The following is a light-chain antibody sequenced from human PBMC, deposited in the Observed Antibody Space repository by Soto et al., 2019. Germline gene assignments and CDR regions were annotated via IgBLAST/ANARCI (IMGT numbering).Light chain of an antibody. CDR1: QSVSSN. V-gene: IGKV3-15*01. J-gene: IGKJ1*01. Sequence: EIVMTQSPATLSVSPGERATLSCRASQSVSSNLAWYQQKPGQAPRLLIYGASTRATGIPARFSGSGSGTEFTPTISSLQSEDFAVFYCQQYNNWPPWTFGKGTKVKIK. CDR3: QQYNNWPPWT. CDR2: GAS.